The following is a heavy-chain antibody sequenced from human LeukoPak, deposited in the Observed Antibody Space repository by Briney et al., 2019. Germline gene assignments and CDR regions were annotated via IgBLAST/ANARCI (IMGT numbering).Heavy chain of an antibody. J-gene: IGHJ4*02. D-gene: IGHD6-6*01. Sequence: PSETLSLTCTVSGGSISSSSYYWGWIRQPPGKGLEWIGSIYYSGSTYYNPSLKSRVTISVDTSKNQFSLKLSSVTAADTAVYYCARRSLEGGAARTFDYWGQGTLVTISS. CDR1: GGSISSSSYY. CDR2: IYYSGST. CDR3: ARRSLEGGAARTFDY. V-gene: IGHV4-39*01.